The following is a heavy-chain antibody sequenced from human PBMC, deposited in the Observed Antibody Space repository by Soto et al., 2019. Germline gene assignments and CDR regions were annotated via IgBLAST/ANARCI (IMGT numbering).Heavy chain of an antibody. D-gene: IGHD1-26*01. J-gene: IGHJ6*02. CDR1: GYTFTGYY. CDR3: AKGGAIVAAGTRVYLYNAMDV. CDR2: INPNSGNT. V-gene: IGHV1-2*02. Sequence: ASVKVSCKASGYTFTGYYVHWVRQAPGQGLEWMGWINPNSGNTYLAQRFQGRVTMNRDTSIGTAYMELRGLTSDDTAEYYCAKGGAIVAAGTRVYLYNAMDVWGQGTTVTVSS.